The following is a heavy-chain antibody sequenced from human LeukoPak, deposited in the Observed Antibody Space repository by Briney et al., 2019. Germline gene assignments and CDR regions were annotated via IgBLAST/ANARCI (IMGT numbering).Heavy chain of an antibody. CDR1: GFIFSSYW. CDR3: AREEWELAFDY. D-gene: IGHD1-26*01. CDR2: MNQDGSEK. V-gene: IGHV3-7*03. Sequence: GGSLRLSCVGSGFIFSSYWMNWVRQAPGKGLEWVANMNQDGSEKNYEDSVKGRVIISRDNRKNSVYLDMNNVRAEDTAVYYCAREEWELAFDYWGQGTLVTVSS. J-gene: IGHJ4*02.